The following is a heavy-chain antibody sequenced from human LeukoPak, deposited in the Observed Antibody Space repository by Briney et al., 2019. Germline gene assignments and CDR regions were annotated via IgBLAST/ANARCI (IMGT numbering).Heavy chain of an antibody. CDR1: GGSFSGYY. D-gene: IGHD3-10*01. CDR3: ARIGVLLSFGELNLDAFDI. V-gene: IGHV4-34*01. CDR2: INHRGRT. Sequence: SETLSLTCAVYGGSFSGYYWSWIRQPPGKGLEWIGEINHRGRTNYSPSLKSRVTISVDTSKNQFSVKLSSVTAADTAVYFCARIGVLLSFGELNLDAFDILGQGIMVTVSS. J-gene: IGHJ3*02.